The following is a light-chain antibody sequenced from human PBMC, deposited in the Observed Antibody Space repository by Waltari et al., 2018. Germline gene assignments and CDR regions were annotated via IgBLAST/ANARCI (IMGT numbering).Light chain of an antibody. CDR2: GAS. J-gene: IGKJ2*01. CDR1: QSVSIY. V-gene: IGKV1-39*01. CDR3: QQSSLSPYT. Sequence: EIQLTLSPSSLAASVGDRVTITCRASQSVSIYLHWYQQTPGRAPRLLISGASNVQSGVPSRFSGSGSGTDFTLTISSLQPEDFATYFCQQSSLSPYTFGQGTKLEIK.